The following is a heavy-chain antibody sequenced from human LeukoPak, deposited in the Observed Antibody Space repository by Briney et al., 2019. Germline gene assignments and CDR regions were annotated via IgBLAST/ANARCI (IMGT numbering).Heavy chain of an antibody. CDR2: IYYSGST. D-gene: IGHD1-26*01. J-gene: IGHJ4*02. V-gene: IGHV4-31*03. CDR1: GGSISSGGYY. Sequence: SETLSLTCTVSGGSISSGGYYWSWIRLHPGKGLEWIGYIYYSGSTYYNPSLKSRLTISVDTSKNQFSLKLSSVTAADTAVYYCARRRRYLFDYWGQGTLVTVSS. CDR3: ARRRRYLFDY.